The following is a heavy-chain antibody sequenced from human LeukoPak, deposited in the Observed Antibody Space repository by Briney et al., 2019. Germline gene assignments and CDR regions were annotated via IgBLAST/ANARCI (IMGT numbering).Heavy chain of an antibody. D-gene: IGHD2-8*01. V-gene: IGHV3-33*01. CDR1: GFTFSSYG. CDR2: ICYDESNK. J-gene: IGHJ6*03. CDR3: ARDQWGYCTNGVCPYYYYYYMDV. Sequence: PGGSLRLPCAPSGFTFSSYGMHGVAPAPAKGLEGVAGICYDESNKYYADSVKGRFTISRDNSKNTMYLQMNVLRAEDTAVYYCARDQWGYCTNGVCPYYYYYYMDVWGKGTTVTVSS.